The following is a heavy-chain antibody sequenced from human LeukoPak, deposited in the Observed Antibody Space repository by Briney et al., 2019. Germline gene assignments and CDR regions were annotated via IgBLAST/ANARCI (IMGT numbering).Heavy chain of an antibody. J-gene: IGHJ4*02. CDR3: ASGLLATRAIYSSSSLADY. CDR1: GGTFSSYA. V-gene: IGHV1-69*04. D-gene: IGHD6-6*01. Sequence: ASVKVSCKASGGTFSSYAISWVRQAPGQGLEWMGRIIPILGIANYAQKFQGRVTITADKSTSTAYMELSSLRSEDTAVYYCASGLLATRAIYSSSSLADYWGQGTLVTVSS. CDR2: IIPILGIA.